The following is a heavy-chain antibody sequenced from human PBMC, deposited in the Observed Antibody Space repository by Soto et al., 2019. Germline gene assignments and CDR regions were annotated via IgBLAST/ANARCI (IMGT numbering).Heavy chain of an antibody. D-gene: IGHD3-3*01. CDR2: INPSGGST. Sequence: ASVKVSCKASGYTFTSYYVHLVRRAPGQGFEGMGIINPSGGSTSYAQKFQGRVTMTRDTSTSTVYMELSSLRSEDTAVYFRASSRITVFGVPPMATYNYYAVDDWDQGTTVTVSS. CDR1: GYTFTSYY. J-gene: IGHJ6*02. CDR3: ASSRITVFGVPPMATYNYYAVDD. V-gene: IGHV1-46*01.